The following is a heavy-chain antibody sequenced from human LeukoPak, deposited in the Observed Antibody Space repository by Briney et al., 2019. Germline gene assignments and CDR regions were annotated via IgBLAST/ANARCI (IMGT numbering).Heavy chain of an antibody. CDR2: IYWDDDK. V-gene: IGHV2-5*02. Sequence: SGPTLVKPTQTLTLTCTFSGFSLSTNGVGVGWIRQPPEKALEWLALIYWDDDKRYSPSLKSRLTITKDTSKNQVVLTMTNMDPVDTATYYCAHRDPMGGAFDFWGQGTMVTVSS. CDR1: GFSLSTNGVG. D-gene: IGHD3-16*01. CDR3: AHRDPMGGAFDF. J-gene: IGHJ3*01.